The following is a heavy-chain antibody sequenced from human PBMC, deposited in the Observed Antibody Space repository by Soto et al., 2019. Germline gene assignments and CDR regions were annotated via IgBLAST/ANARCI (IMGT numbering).Heavy chain of an antibody. CDR2: ISAYNGNT. CDR3: ARVTPNPITTFGVAHFDY. D-gene: IGHD3-3*01. J-gene: IGHJ4*02. CDR1: GYTFTSYG. Sequence: ASVKVSCKASGYTFTSYGISWVRQAPGQGLEWMGWISAYNGNTNYAQKLQGRVTMTTDTSTSTAYMELRSLRSDDTAVYYCARVTPNPITTFGVAHFDYWGQGTLVTVS. V-gene: IGHV1-18*01.